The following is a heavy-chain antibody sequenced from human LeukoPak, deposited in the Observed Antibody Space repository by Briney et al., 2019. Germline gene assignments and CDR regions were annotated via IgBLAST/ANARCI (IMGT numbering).Heavy chain of an antibody. Sequence: ASVKVSCKASGYTFTSYYMHWVRQAPGQGLEWMGIINPSGGSTSYAQKFQGRVTMTRDMFTSTVYMELSSLRSEDTAVYYCARDPGCDVTTVTTCYYYYMDVWGKGTTVTVS. CDR3: ARDPGCDVTTVTTCYYYYMDV. CDR1: GYTFTSYY. D-gene: IGHD4-11*01. CDR2: INPSGGST. J-gene: IGHJ6*03. V-gene: IGHV1-46*01.